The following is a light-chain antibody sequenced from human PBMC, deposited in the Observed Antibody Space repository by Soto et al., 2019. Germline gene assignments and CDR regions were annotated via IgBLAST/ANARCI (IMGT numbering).Light chain of an antibody. V-gene: IGLV2-23*01. J-gene: IGLJ1*01. CDR1: SSDVGSYNL. CDR3: CSYAGTNTYL. Sequence: QSALTQPASVSGSPGQSITISCTGTSSDVGSYNLVSWYQQHPGKAPKLMIYEGSKRPSGVSNHFSGSKSGNTASLTISGLLAEDEAGYYCCSYAGTNTYLFGSGTKLTVL. CDR2: EGS.